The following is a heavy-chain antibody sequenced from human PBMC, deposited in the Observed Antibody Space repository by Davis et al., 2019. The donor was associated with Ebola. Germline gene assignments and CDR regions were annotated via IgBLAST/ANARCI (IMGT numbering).Heavy chain of an antibody. CDR1: GFTFSSYA. J-gene: IGHJ4*02. D-gene: IGHD3-16*01. CDR2: ISGSVDST. Sequence: GESLKISCAASGFTFSSYAMSWVRQAPGKGLEWVSVISGSVDSTYYADSVKGRFTISRDNSKNTLYLQMNSLRAEDTAVYYCAKEEGGYYFDYWGQGTLVTVSS. CDR3: AKEEGGYYFDY. V-gene: IGHV3-23*01.